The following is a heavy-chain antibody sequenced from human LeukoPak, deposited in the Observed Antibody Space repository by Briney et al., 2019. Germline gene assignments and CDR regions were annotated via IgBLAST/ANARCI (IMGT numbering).Heavy chain of an antibody. V-gene: IGHV3-21*01. CDR1: GFTFSSYS. Sequence: GGSLRLSCAASGFTFSSYSMNWVRQAPEKGLEWVSSISSSSSYIYYADSVKGRFTISRDKAKNSLYLQMNSLRAEDTAIYYCAREGMVATFDYWGQGTLVTVSS. CDR2: ISSSSSYI. J-gene: IGHJ4*02. CDR3: AREGMVATFDY. D-gene: IGHD5-12*01.